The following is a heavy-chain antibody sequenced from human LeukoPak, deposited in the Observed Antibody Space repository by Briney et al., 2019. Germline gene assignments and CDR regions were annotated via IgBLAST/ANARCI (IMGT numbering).Heavy chain of an antibody. V-gene: IGHV3-23*01. J-gene: IGHJ3*02. Sequence: GGSLRLSCAASGFTFGSYAIIWVRQAPGKGLEWVSAISGSGGSTYYADSVKGRFTISRDNSKNTLYLQVNSLRAEDTAVYYCAKSSRQLRAFDIWGQGTMVTVSS. CDR1: GFTFGSYA. CDR2: ISGSGGST. D-gene: IGHD6-13*01. CDR3: AKSSRQLRAFDI.